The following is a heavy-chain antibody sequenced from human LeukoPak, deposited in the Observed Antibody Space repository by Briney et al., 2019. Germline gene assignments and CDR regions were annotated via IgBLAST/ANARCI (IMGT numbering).Heavy chain of an antibody. Sequence: PGGSLRLSCAASGFSFSYHYMTWVRQAPGKGLEWLSYISGSGSDIDYAGSVKGRFTISRDNAKNSLYLQMNILRAEDTAVYYCARGAGRSGYDYWGQGTLVTVSS. J-gene: IGHJ4*02. CDR2: ISGSGSDI. CDR3: ARGAGRSGYDY. CDR1: GFSFSYHY. V-gene: IGHV3-11*01. D-gene: IGHD5-12*01.